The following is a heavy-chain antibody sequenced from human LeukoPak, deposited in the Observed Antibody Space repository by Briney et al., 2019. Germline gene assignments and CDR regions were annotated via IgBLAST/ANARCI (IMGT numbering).Heavy chain of an antibody. Sequence: GGSLRLSCAASGFTFSRYAMSWVRQSPGKGLEWVSSISGTGVSTYYADSVKGRFTISRDNSKNTLYLQMNSLRAEDTAVYYCAKDLGGYCSSTSCHRNGFDYWGQGTLVTVSS. J-gene: IGHJ4*02. CDR1: GFTFSRYA. CDR2: ISGTGVST. CDR3: AKDLGGYCSSTSCHRNGFDY. V-gene: IGHV3-23*01. D-gene: IGHD2-2*01.